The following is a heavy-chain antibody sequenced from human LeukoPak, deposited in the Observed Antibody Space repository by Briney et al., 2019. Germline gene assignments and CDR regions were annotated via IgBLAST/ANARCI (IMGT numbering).Heavy chain of an antibody. V-gene: IGHV3-30*04. J-gene: IGHJ4*02. CDR3: AKGPLRGTAAAIDY. CDR1: GFTFSSYA. D-gene: IGHD2-2*01. Sequence: GGSLRLSCAASGFTFSSYAMHWVRQAPGKGLEWVAVISYDGRNKHYPDSVKGRFTISRDISTDTLWLQMDSLRTEDTAVYYCAKGPLRGTAAAIDYWGQGTLVTVSS. CDR2: ISYDGRNK.